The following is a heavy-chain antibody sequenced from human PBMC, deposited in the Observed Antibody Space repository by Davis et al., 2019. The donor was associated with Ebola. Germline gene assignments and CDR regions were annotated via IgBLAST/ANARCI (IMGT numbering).Heavy chain of an antibody. Sequence: GGSLRLSCTDSVITFSSYAMTWVRQAPGKGLEWVSAISGSGGSTYYADSVKGRFTISRDNAKNSLYLQMNSLRAEDTAVYYCARRADYWGQGTPVIVSS. CDR3: ARRADY. CDR1: VITFSSYA. V-gene: IGHV3-23*01. J-gene: IGHJ4*02. CDR2: ISGSGGST.